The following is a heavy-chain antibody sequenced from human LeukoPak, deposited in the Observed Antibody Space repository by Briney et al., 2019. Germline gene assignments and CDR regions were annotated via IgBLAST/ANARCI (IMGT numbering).Heavy chain of an antibody. Sequence: GSLRLSCAASGFTFSSYAMSWVRQPPGKGLEWIGEINHSGSTNYNPSLKSRVTISVDTSKNQFSLKLSSVTAADTTVYYCARGLPTTTVVTSGGHYFDYWGQGTLVTVSS. CDR2: INHSGST. CDR1: GFTFSSYA. V-gene: IGHV4-34*01. J-gene: IGHJ4*02. D-gene: IGHD4-23*01. CDR3: ARGLPTTTVVTSGGHYFDY.